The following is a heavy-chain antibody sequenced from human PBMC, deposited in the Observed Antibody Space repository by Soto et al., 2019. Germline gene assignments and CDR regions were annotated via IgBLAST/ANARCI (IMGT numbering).Heavy chain of an antibody. CDR3: ASRERVDAFDV. CDR1: GGTFSTYG. V-gene: IGHV1-69*01. CDR2: IIPISGTI. D-gene: IGHD1-26*01. J-gene: IGHJ3*01. Sequence: QVQLVQSGAEVKKPGSSVKVSCKASGGTFSTYGITWMRQASGQGLEWMGGIIPISGTIKFAQKFQGRLTITPDESTSTVYMELSSLTSEDTAVYYCASRERVDAFDVWGQGTMVTVSS.